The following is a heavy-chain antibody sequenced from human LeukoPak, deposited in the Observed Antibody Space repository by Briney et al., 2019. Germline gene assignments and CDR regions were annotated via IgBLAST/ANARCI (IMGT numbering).Heavy chain of an antibody. V-gene: IGHV4-59*06. D-gene: IGHD3-9*01. J-gene: IGHJ4*02. CDR2: IYYSGST. CDR3: ARAPGVLRYFDWPLTFDY. Sequence: SETLSLTCTVSGGSISSYHWSWIRQHPGKGLEWIGYIYYSGSTYYNPSLKSRVTISVDTSKNQFSLKLSSVTAADTAVYYCARAPGVLRYFDWPLTFDYWGQGTLVTVSS. CDR1: GGSISSYH.